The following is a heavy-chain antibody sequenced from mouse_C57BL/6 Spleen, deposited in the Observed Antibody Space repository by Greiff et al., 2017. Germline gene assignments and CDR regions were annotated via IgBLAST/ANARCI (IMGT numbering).Heavy chain of an antibody. D-gene: IGHD2-1*01. J-gene: IGHJ1*03. CDR2: ISSGSSTI. CDR3: ARREYGNWYFDV. V-gene: IGHV5-17*01. Sequence: EVKLVESGGGLVKPGGSLKLSCAASGFTFSDYGMHWVRQAPEKGLEWVAYISSGSSTIYYADTVKGRFTISRDNAKNTLFLQMTSLRSEDTAMYYCARREYGNWYFDVWGTGTTVTVSS. CDR1: GFTFSDYG.